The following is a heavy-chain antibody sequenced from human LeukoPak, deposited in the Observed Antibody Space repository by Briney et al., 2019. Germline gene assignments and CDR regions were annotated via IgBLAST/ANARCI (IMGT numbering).Heavy chain of an antibody. V-gene: IGHV3-23*01. CDR3: AKGEVAATPYYFDY. D-gene: IGHD6-19*01. CDR1: GFTFSNYA. J-gene: IGHJ4*02. CDR2: ISDSGNST. Sequence: PGGSLRLSCAASGFTFSNYAMSWVRQAPGKGLEWVSAISDSGNSTYYADSVKGRFTISRDNSKNTLYLQLNSLRAEDTAVYYCAKGEVAATPYYFDYWGQGTLVTVSS.